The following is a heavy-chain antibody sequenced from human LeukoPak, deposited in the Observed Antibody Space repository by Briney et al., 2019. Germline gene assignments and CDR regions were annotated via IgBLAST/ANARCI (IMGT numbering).Heavy chain of an antibody. V-gene: IGHV1-46*01. Sequence: GASVKVPCKASGYTFTSYYMHWVRQAPGQGLEWMGIINPSGGSTSYAQKFQGRVTMTRDTSTSTVYMELSSLRSEDTAVYYCARGLRSMVRGTDFDYWGQGTLVTVSS. J-gene: IGHJ4*02. CDR2: INPSGGST. CDR1: GYTFTSYY. CDR3: ARGLRSMVRGTDFDY. D-gene: IGHD3-10*01.